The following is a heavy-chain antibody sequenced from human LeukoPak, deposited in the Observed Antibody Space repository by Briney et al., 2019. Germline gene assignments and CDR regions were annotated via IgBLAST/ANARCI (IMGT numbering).Heavy chain of an antibody. CDR1: GYSFTSYW. J-gene: IGHJ6*02. CDR3: ARHPYSSGWYGRYGMDV. V-gene: IGHV5-51*01. Sequence: HGESLKISCKGSGYSFTSYWIGWVRQMPGKGLEWMGIIYPGDSDTRYSPSFRGQVTISADKSISTAYLQWSSLKASDTAMYYCARHPYSSGWYGRYGMDVWGQGTTVTVSS. CDR2: IYPGDSDT. D-gene: IGHD6-19*01.